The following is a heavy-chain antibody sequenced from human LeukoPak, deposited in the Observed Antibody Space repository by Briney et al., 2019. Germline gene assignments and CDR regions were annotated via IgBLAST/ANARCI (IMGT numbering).Heavy chain of an antibody. CDR1: GESINPYY. D-gene: IGHD2-2*01. V-gene: IGHV4-38-2*02. CDR2: LYHPDST. CDR3: ARQYDSYFYYYLDL. Sequence: SETLSLTCTVSGESINPYYWVWIRQPPGKGLEWIGSLYHPDSTYYNPSLKSRVTMSVDTSRNQFSLRLSFVTAADTAVYYCARQYDSYFYYYLDLWGTGTTVTVSS. J-gene: IGHJ6*03.